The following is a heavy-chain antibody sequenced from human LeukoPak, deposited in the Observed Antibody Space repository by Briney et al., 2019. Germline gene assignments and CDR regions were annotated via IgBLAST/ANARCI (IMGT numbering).Heavy chain of an antibody. J-gene: IGHJ5*02. D-gene: IGHD3-22*01. CDR3: ARDWYYYDSSGYQNWFDP. CDR1: GGSISSYY. CDR2: IYTSGST. Sequence: SETLSLTCTVSGGSISSYYWSWIRQPAGKGLEWIGRIYTSGSTNYNPSLKSRVTMSVDTSKNQFSLKLSSVTAADTAVYYCARDWYYYDSSGYQNWFDPWGQGTLVTVSS. V-gene: IGHV4-4*07.